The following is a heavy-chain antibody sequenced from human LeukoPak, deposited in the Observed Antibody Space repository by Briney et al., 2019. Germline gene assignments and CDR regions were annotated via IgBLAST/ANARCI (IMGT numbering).Heavy chain of an antibody. V-gene: IGHV1-2*02. CDR1: GYTFTGYY. Sequence: GASVKVSCKASGYTFTGYYMHWVRQAPGQGLEWMGWINPNSGGTNYAQKLQGRVTMTTDTSTSTAYMELRSLRSDDTAVYYCARYCTNGVCFDYWGQGTLVTVSS. CDR3: ARYCTNGVCFDY. CDR2: INPNSGGT. J-gene: IGHJ4*02. D-gene: IGHD2-8*01.